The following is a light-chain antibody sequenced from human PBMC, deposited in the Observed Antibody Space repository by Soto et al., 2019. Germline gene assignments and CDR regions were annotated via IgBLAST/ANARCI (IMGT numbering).Light chain of an antibody. J-gene: IGKJ1*01. V-gene: IGKV3-20*01. CDR3: QQYGSSPLT. CDR2: GAS. Sequence: EIVMTQSPATLSVSPGEGATLSCRASQSLSSNLAWYQQKPGQAPRLLIYGASNRATGIPDRFSGSGSGTDFTLTISRLEPEDFAVYYCQQYGSSPLTFGQGTKVDIK. CDR1: QSLSSN.